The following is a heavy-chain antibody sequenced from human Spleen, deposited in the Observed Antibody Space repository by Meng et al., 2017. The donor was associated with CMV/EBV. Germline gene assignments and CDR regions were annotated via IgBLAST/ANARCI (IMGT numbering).Heavy chain of an antibody. J-gene: IGHJ5*02. V-gene: IGHV3-11*01. D-gene: IGHD2-2*01. CDR3: ARGRDSTSGGWSWFDP. Sequence: SGFTFSHYYLSLLRQAPGQGLEWVSYIRSSGSNIYYTDSVKGRFTVSRDNAKTSLYLQMNSLRAEDTAVYYCARGRDSTSGGWSWFDPWGQGTLVTVSS. CDR1: GFTFSHYY. CDR2: IRSSGSNI.